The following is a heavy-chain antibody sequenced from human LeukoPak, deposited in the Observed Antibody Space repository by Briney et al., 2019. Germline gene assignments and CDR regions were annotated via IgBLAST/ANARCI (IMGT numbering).Heavy chain of an antibody. CDR2: MYTSGST. D-gene: IGHD3-9*01. V-gene: IGHV4-61*02. J-gene: IGHJ4*02. CDR1: GGSISSSSYY. Sequence: PSETLSLTCTVSGGSISSSSYYWSWIRQPAGKGLQWIGRMYTSGSTNYNPSLKSRVTMSVDTSKNQFSLKLSSVTAADTAVYYCARGRTSFDWLPASNSWGQGTLVTVSS. CDR3: ARGRTSFDWLPASNS.